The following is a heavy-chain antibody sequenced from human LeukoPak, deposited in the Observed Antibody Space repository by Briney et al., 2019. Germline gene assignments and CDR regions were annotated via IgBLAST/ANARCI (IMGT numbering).Heavy chain of an antibody. CDR1: GGTFSSYA. V-gene: IGHV1-69*13. J-gene: IGHJ5*02. CDR3: ARFVYNWNYRGWFDP. Sequence: SVKVSCKASGGTFSSYAISWVRQAPGQGLEWMGGIIPIFGTANYAQKFQGRVTITADESTSTAYMELSSLRSEDTAVYYCARFVYNWNYRGWFDPWGQGTLVTVS. D-gene: IGHD1-7*01. CDR2: IIPIFGTA.